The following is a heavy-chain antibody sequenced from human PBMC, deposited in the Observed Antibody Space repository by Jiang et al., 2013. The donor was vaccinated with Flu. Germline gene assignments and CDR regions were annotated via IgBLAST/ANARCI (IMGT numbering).Heavy chain of an antibody. D-gene: IGHD2-15*01. CDR1: GGSVSSVGFY. CDR3: ARGSCSGGTCFSPYYYATDV. Sequence: SGPGLVKPSQTLSLSCAVSGGSVSSVGFYWSWIRQVPGKGLEWIGFIYYSGTTHYNPSLRGRGSISLDTSKNVFSLRLNSVTAADSAFYYCARGSCSGGTCFSPYYYATDVWGQGTAVTVSS. V-gene: IGHV4-31*11. J-gene: IGHJ6*02. CDR2: IYYSGTT.